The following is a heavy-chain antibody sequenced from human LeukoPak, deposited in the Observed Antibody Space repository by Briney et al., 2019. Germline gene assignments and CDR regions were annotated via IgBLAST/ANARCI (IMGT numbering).Heavy chain of an antibody. Sequence: PSETLSLTCNVSGDSVSSGSYYWSWIRQPPGKGLEWIGYIYYSGSTNYNPSLKSRVTISVDTSKNQFSLKLSSVTAADTAVYYCARGREDYYDSSGSNTRYYFDYWGQGTLVTVSS. CDR3: ARGREDYYDSSGSNTRYYFDY. CDR1: GDSVSSGSYY. D-gene: IGHD3-22*01. J-gene: IGHJ4*02. V-gene: IGHV4-61*01. CDR2: IYYSGST.